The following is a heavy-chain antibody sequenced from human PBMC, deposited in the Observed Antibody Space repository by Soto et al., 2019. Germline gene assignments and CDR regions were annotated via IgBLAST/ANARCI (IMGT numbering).Heavy chain of an antibody. CDR2: ISPDGSNK. CDR1: GFTFSTYA. J-gene: IGHJ4*02. Sequence: QVQLVESGGGVVQPGRSLRLSCAASGFTFSTYAMHWVRQAPGKGLEWVALISPDGSNKYYAHSVKGRFTISRDNSRTTLYRQLNGLRVDDTAVYYCARGGPDYWGQGPLVTVSS. CDR3: ARGGPDY. D-gene: IGHD3-16*01. V-gene: IGHV3-30-3*01.